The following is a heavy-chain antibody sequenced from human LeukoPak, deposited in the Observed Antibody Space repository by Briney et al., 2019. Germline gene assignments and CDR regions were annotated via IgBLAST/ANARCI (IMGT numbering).Heavy chain of an antibody. D-gene: IGHD3-3*01. CDR1: GYTFTSYD. Sequence: ASVKVSCKASGYTFTSYDINWVRQATGQGLEWMGWMNPNSGNTGYAQKFKGRFTITRNTSISKAYMELSSLRSEDTAVYYCARGNVLRFLEWLFSAFDIWGQGTMVTVSS. CDR2: MNPNSGNT. V-gene: IGHV1-8*03. CDR3: ARGNVLRFLEWLFSAFDI. J-gene: IGHJ3*02.